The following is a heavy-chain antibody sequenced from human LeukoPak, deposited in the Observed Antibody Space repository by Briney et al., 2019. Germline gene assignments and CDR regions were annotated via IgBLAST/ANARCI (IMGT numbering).Heavy chain of an antibody. CDR2: MNPNSGNT. V-gene: IGHV1-8*01. J-gene: IGHJ6*02. CDR1: GYTFTSYD. CDR3: AREYNYGDYYYYYYGMDV. Sequence: ASVKVSCKASGYTFTSYDINWVRQATGQGLEWMGWMNPNSGNTGYAQKFQGGVTLTRNTSISTAYMELSSLRSEDTAVYYCAREYNYGDYYYYYYGMDVWGQGTTVTVSS. D-gene: IGHD4-17*01.